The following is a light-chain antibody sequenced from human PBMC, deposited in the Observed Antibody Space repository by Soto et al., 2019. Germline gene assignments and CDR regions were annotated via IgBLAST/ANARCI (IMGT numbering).Light chain of an antibody. CDR3: SSFTISSTLYV. Sequence: QSVLTQPASVSGSPGQSITISCAGTSSDIGGYNYVSWYQQHPGTAPKVIIYEVSNRPSGVSNRFSGSKSGNTASLTISGLQAEDEADYYCSSFTISSTLYVFGSGTKVTVL. CDR1: SSDIGGYNY. CDR2: EVS. J-gene: IGLJ1*01. V-gene: IGLV2-14*01.